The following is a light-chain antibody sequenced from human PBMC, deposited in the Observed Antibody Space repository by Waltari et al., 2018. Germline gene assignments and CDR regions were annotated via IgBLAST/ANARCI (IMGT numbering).Light chain of an antibody. Sequence: QSVLTQPPSASETPGQRVTISCSGSSSNIGSNFVYWYQQLPGTAPKRPIYRNNQRPSGVPDRVSVSNSGTSASLAISGLRSEDEADYYCAAWDDSRSGWVFGGGTKLTVL. J-gene: IGLJ3*02. CDR1: SSNIGSNF. CDR2: RNN. CDR3: AAWDDSRSGWV. V-gene: IGLV1-47*01.